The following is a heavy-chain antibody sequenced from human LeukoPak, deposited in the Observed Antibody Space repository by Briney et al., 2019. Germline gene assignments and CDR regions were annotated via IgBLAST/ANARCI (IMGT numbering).Heavy chain of an antibody. V-gene: IGHV3-21*01. J-gene: IGHJ3*02. CDR3: ARDRGGYYYDSSGPPDI. Sequence: GGSLRLSCAASGFTFSSYSMNWVRQAPGEGLEWVSSISSSSSYIYYADSVKGRFTISRDNAKNSLYLQMNSLRAEDTAVYYCARDRGGYYYDSSGPPDIWGQGTMVTVSS. CDR2: ISSSSSYI. CDR1: GFTFSSYS. D-gene: IGHD3-22*01.